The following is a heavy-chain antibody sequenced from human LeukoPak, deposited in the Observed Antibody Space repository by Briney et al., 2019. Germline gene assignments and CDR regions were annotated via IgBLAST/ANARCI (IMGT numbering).Heavy chain of an antibody. J-gene: IGHJ4*02. D-gene: IGHD6-13*01. Sequence: SETLSLTCAVYGGSFSGYYWSWIRPPPGKGLEWIGEINHSGSTNYNPSLKSRVTISVDTSKNQFSLKLSSVTAADTAVYYCARGGVAAAIDYWGQGTLVTVSS. V-gene: IGHV4-34*01. CDR1: GGSFSGYY. CDR2: INHSGST. CDR3: ARGGVAAAIDY.